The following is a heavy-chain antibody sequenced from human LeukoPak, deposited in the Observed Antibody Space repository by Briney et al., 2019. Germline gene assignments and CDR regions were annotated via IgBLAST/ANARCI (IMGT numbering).Heavy chain of an antibody. CDR2: MKQDGSNT. V-gene: IGHV3-7*01. CDR1: GFTINTYW. D-gene: IGHD2-15*01. CDR3: ARDDEYCSGGSYYRIPFDY. J-gene: IGHJ4*02. Sequence: GGSLRLSCAASGFTINTYWMSWVRQAPGKGLEWVANMKQDGSNTYYVDSVKGRFTISRDNAKNSLYLQMNSLRAEDTAVYYCARDDEYCSGGSYYRIPFDYWGQGTLVTVSS.